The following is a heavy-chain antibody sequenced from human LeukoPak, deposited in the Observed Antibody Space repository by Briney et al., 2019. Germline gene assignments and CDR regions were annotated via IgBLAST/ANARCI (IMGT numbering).Heavy chain of an antibody. Sequence: SETLSLTCTVSGGSISSSSYYWGWIRQPPGKGLEWIGSIYYSGSTNYNPSLKSRVTISVDTSKNQFSLKLSSVTAADTAVYYCVRGVNNRNPTPYYFDYWGQGTLVTVSS. J-gene: IGHJ4*02. CDR1: GGSISSSSYY. V-gene: IGHV4-39*07. CDR2: IYYSGST. CDR3: VRGVNNRNPTPYYFDY. D-gene: IGHD1-14*01.